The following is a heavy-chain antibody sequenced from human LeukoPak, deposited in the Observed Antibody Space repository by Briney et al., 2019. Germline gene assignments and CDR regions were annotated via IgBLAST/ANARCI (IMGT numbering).Heavy chain of an antibody. CDR1: GFTFSDYY. J-gene: IGHJ5*02. V-gene: IGHV3-11*04. CDR3: ARDVGTSSNWYDP. CDR2: ISSSGSTI. D-gene: IGHD6-6*01. Sequence: PGGSLRLSCAASGFTFSDYYMSWIRQAPGKGLEWVSYISSSGSTIYYADSVRGRFTISRDNTKNSLFLQMNSLRAEDTAIYYCARDVGTSSNWYDPRGQGTLVTVSS.